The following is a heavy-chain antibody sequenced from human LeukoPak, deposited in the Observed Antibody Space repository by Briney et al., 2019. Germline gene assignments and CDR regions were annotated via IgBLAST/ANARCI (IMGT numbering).Heavy chain of an antibody. D-gene: IGHD4-23*01. V-gene: IGHV5-10-1*01. CDR2: IDHSDSYT. Sequence: GESLKISCKDSGYTFTTYWISWVRQMPGKGLEWMGRIDHSDSYTNYSPSFQGHVTVSADKSISTAYLQWSSLKASDTAIYYCARHRDRGYGGISADYWGQGTLVTV. J-gene: IGHJ4*02. CDR1: GYTFTTYW. CDR3: ARHRDRGYGGISADY.